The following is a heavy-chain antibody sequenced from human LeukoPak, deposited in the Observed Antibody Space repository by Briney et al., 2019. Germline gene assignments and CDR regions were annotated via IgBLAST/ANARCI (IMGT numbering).Heavy chain of an antibody. D-gene: IGHD6-13*01. CDR2: ISGSGSTI. J-gene: IGHJ4*02. V-gene: IGHV3-11*04. CDR3: ARDFSSYYFDY. CDR1: GFSFSDYH. Sequence: GGSLRLSSAGSGFSFSDYHMSWIRQAPGKGLEWVSYISGSGSTIYYADSVKGRFTISRDNAKNSLYLQMNSLRAEDTAVYYCARDFSSYYFDYWGQGTLVTVSS.